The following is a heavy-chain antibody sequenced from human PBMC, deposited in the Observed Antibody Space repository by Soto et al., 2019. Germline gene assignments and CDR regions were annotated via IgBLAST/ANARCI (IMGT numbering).Heavy chain of an antibody. D-gene: IGHD3-16*02. V-gene: IGHV4-34*01. CDR2: INHSGST. CDR1: GGSFSGYY. J-gene: IGHJ3*02. Sequence: SETLSLTCAVYGGSFSGYYWSWIRQPPGKGQEWIGEINHSGSTNYNPSLKSRVTISVDTSKNQFSLKLSSVTAADTAVYYCAGPYDDYIWGSYRRNDAFDIWGEETMITV. CDR3: AGPYDDYIWGSYRRNDAFDI.